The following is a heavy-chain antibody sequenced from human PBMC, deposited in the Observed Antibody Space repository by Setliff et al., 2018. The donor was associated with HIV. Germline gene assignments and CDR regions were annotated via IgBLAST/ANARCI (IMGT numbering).Heavy chain of an antibody. V-gene: IGHV1-69*05. CDR3: ARDTTPDAFDI. D-gene: IGHD1-1*01. CDR1: GGTFSSYA. CDR2: IIPIFVTA. J-gene: IGHJ3*02. Sequence: SVKVSCKASGGTFSSYAISWVRQSSGQGLEWMGGIIPIFVTANYAQKFQGRVTITTDESTSTAYMELSSLRSEDTAVYYCARDTTPDAFDIWGQGTMVTVSS.